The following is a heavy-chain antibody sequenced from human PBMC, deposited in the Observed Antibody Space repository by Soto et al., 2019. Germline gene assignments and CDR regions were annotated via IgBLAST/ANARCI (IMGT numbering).Heavy chain of an antibody. J-gene: IGHJ4*01. CDR3: ARGRGSGSFYQLDY. Sequence: QVQLVESGGGVVQPGRSLRLSCAASGFTFSNHGMHWVRQAPGKGLEWVARIYYDGSNEYYADSVKGRFTISRDNSKNTVYLQMNSLRVEDTAVYYCARGRGSGSFYQLDYWGHGTLVTVSS. CDR1: GFTFSNHG. V-gene: IGHV3-33*01. CDR2: IYYDGSNE. D-gene: IGHD1-26*01.